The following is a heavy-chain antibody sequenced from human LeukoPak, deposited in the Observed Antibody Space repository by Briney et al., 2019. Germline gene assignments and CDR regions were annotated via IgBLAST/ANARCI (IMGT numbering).Heavy chain of an antibody. Sequence: PSETLSLTCAVSGGSISSGGYSWSWIRQPPGKGLEWIGYIYQSGSTYYNPSLKSRVTISVDRSKNQFSLKLSSVTAADTAVYYCAREGVRGVPYWGQGTLVTVSS. CDR1: GGSISSGGYS. D-gene: IGHD3-10*02. CDR2: IYQSGST. J-gene: IGHJ4*02. V-gene: IGHV4-30-2*01. CDR3: AREGVRGVPY.